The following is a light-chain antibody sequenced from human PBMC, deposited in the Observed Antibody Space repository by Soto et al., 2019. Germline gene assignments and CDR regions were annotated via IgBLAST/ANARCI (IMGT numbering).Light chain of an antibody. CDR1: QSVSSSY. Sequence: EIVLTQSPGTLSLSPGERATLSCRASQSVSSSYLAWYQQKPGQAPRLLIYGASSRATGIPDRFSGSGSGTDVTITISRLETEDFAVYYCQQYGSSPYTCGQGTKLEIK. CDR2: GAS. J-gene: IGKJ2*01. CDR3: QQYGSSPYT. V-gene: IGKV3-20*01.